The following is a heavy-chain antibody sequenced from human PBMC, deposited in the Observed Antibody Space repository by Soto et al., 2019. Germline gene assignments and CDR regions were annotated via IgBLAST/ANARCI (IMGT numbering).Heavy chain of an antibody. CDR3: AKHYGGNSGCYFDY. J-gene: IGHJ4*02. CDR2: ISYDGSNK. V-gene: IGHV3-30*18. CDR1: GFTFSSYG. Sequence: GGSLRLSCAASGFTFSSYGMHWVRQAPGKGLEWVAVISYDGSNKYYADSVKGRFTISRDNSKNTLYLQMNSLRAEDTAVYYCAKHYGGNSGCYFDYWGQGTLVTV. D-gene: IGHD4-17*01.